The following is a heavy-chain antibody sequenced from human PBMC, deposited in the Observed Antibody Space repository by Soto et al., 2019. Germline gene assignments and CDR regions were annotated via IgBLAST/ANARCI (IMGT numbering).Heavy chain of an antibody. CDR3: AAWHLREHAYDI. J-gene: IGHJ3*02. D-gene: IGHD3-3*01. V-gene: IGHV3-53*01. CDR1: GLTVSGKKY. CDR2: VDALAGT. Sequence: DVQLVESGGGRIQPGGSLRLSCVASGLTVSGKKYVAWVRQAPGKGPEWVSGVDALAGTSYADSVRGRFTTSIGNSRTAVWLQMRDLRPEDTALYFCAAWHLREHAYDIWGRGTMVTVSS.